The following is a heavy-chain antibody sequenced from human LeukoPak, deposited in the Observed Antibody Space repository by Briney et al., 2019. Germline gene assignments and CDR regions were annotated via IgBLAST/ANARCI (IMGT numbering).Heavy chain of an antibody. CDR1: GFTFSSYA. D-gene: IGHD4-17*01. V-gene: IGHV3-23*01. J-gene: IGHJ4*01. Sequence: GGSLRLSCAASGFTFSSYAMNWVRQAPGEGLEWVSTISATGYTSYYADSVKGRFTISRDNSKNTLYLQMNSLRAEDTAVYYCASSAVTISDYRGHGTLVTVSS. CDR3: ASSAVTISDY. CDR2: ISATGYTS.